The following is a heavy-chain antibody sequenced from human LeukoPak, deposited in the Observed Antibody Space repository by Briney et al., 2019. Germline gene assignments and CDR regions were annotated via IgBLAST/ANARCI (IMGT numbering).Heavy chain of an antibody. CDR2: IYHSEST. CDR1: GGSISSGGYS. Sequence: SETLSLTCAVSGGSISSGGYSWNWIRQPPGKGLEWIGYIYHSESTYYNPSLKSRVTTSVDRSKNQFSLQLTSVTAADTAVYYCAREGYDSSLDYWGQGTLVTVSS. D-gene: IGHD3-22*01. CDR3: AREGYDSSLDY. J-gene: IGHJ4*02. V-gene: IGHV4-30-2*01.